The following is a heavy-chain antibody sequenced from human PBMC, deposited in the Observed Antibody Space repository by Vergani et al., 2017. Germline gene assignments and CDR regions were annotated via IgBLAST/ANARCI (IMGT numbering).Heavy chain of an antibody. CDR1: GFPVSSNY. D-gene: IGHD2-8*01. J-gene: IGHJ4*02. Sequence: EVQLVESGGGLIQPGGSLRLSCAASGFPVSSNYMSWVRQAPGKGLEWVSVNYSGCSTYYPDPVKGRFTSSRDNSKHTLYRQMNSLRAEDRAVYYCARELGVGSEYYFDYWGQGTLVTVSS. CDR2: NYSGCST. V-gene: IGHV3-53*01. CDR3: ARELGVGSEYYFDY.